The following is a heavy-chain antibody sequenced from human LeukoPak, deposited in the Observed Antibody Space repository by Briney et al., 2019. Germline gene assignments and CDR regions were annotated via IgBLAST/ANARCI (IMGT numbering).Heavy chain of an antibody. CDR3: AELGITMIGGV. V-gene: IGHV3-11*04. D-gene: IGHD3-10*02. CDR1: GFTVSSNY. Sequence: GGSLRRSCAASGFTVSSNYMSWVRQAPGKGLEWVSYISSSGSTIYYADSVKGRFTISRDNAKNSLYLQMNSLRAEDTAVYYCAELGITMIGGVWGKGTTVTISS. J-gene: IGHJ6*04. CDR2: ISSSGSTI.